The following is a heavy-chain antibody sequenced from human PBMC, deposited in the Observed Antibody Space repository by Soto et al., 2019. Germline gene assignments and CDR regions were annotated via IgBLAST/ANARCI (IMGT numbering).Heavy chain of an antibody. CDR3: ARTILKGDYVNDY. Sequence: QSGGSLRLSCAASGFTFSSYAMHWVRQAPGKGLEWVAVISYDGSNKYYADSVKGRFTISRDNSKNTLYLQMNSLRAEDTAVYYCARTILKGDYVNDYWGQGTLVTVSS. J-gene: IGHJ4*02. CDR1: GFTFSSYA. CDR2: ISYDGSNK. D-gene: IGHD4-17*01. V-gene: IGHV3-30-3*01.